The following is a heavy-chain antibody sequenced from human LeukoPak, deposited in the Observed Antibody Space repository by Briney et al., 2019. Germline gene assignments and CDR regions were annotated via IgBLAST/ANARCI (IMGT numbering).Heavy chain of an antibody. Sequence: SETLSLTCTVSGGSMSSYYWSWVRQPPGKGREWIGYIYYGGSTNYNPSLKSRVTISVETSKNQFSLKLSSVTAADTAVYYCARGGYSIFDYWGQGTLVTVSS. CDR2: IYYGGST. CDR3: ARGGYSIFDY. J-gene: IGHJ4*02. D-gene: IGHD4-11*01. CDR1: GGSMSSYY. V-gene: IGHV4-59*01.